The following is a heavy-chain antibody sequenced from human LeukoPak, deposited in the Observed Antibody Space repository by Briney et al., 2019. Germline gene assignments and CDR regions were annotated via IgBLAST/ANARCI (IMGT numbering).Heavy chain of an antibody. CDR2: IYCSGST. CDR1: GGSISSSSYY. D-gene: IGHD5-18*01. Sequence: SETLSLTCTVSGGSISSSSYYWGWIRQPPGKGREWIGSIYCSGSTYYNPSLKSRVTISVDTSKNQFSLKLSSVTAADTAVYYCAGMIELSFFDYWGQGTLVTVSS. V-gene: IGHV4-39*01. J-gene: IGHJ4*02. CDR3: AGMIELSFFDY.